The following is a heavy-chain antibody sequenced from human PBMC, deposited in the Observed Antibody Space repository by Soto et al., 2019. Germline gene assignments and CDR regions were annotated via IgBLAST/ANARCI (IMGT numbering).Heavy chain of an antibody. CDR1: GFTVSSNY. J-gene: IGHJ3*02. CDR2: IYSGGST. Sequence: GGSLRLSCAASGFTVSSNYMSWVRQAPGKGLEWVSVIYSGGSTYYADSVKGRFTISRDNSKNTLYLQMNSLRAEGTAVYYCARNLMQGYAFDIWGQGTMVTVSS. CDR3: ARNLMQGYAFDI. D-gene: IGHD3-16*01. V-gene: IGHV3-53*01.